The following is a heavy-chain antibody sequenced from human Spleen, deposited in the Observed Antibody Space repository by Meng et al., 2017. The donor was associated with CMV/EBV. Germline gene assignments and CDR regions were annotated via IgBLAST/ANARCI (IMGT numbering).Heavy chain of an antibody. Sequence: GAGVLRPWETRALTCAGYGGGCSGEDWSGIGGPPGKGLGWSGEVNQGGGTNENACLKSRVTISVDTSKNQFSLKLSSVTAADTAVYYCARGGSGSYYSGRGWFDPWGQGTLVTVSS. J-gene: IGHJ5*02. CDR2: VNQGGGT. CDR1: GGGCSGED. CDR3: ARGGSGSYYSGRGWFDP. V-gene: IGHV4-34*01. D-gene: IGHD1-26*01.